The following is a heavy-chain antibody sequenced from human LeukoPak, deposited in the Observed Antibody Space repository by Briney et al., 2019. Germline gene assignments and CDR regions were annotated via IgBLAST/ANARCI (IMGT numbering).Heavy chain of an antibody. J-gene: IGHJ4*02. CDR3: ARELNDFWSGRRFDY. CDR2: IKQDGSEK. V-gene: IGHV3-7*01. CDR1: GFTLSSYW. Sequence: GGSLRLSCAASGFTLSSYWMSWVRQAPGKGLEWVANIKQDGSEKYYVDSVKGRFTISRDNAKNSLYLQMNSLRAEDTAVYYCARELNDFWSGRRFDYWGQGTLVTVSS. D-gene: IGHD3-3*01.